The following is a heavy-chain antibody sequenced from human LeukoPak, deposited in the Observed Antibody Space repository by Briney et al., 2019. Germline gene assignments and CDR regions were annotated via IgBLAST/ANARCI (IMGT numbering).Heavy chain of an antibody. CDR3: ARGLPRTYYYDSSGYFDY. CDR1: GGSFSGYY. CDR2: INHSGST. V-gene: IGHV4-34*01. D-gene: IGHD3-22*01. J-gene: IGHJ4*02. Sequence: SETLSLTCAVYGGSFSGYYWSWIRQPPGKGLEWIREINHSGSTNYNPSLKSRVTISVDTSKNQFSLKLSSVTAADTAVYYCARGLPRTYYYDSSGYFDYWGQGTLVTVSS.